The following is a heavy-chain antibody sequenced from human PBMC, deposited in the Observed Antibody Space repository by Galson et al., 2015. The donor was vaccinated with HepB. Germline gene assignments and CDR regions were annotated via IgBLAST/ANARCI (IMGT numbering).Heavy chain of an antibody. Sequence: SLRLSCAASGFTFSSYAMSWVRQAPGKGLEWVSAISGSGGSTYYADSVKGRFTISRDNSKNTLYLQMNSLRAEDTAVYYCAKGIKGYYYYYMDVRGKGTTVTVSS. J-gene: IGHJ6*03. CDR1: GFTFSSYA. CDR2: ISGSGGST. V-gene: IGHV3-23*01. CDR3: AKGIKGYYYYYMDV.